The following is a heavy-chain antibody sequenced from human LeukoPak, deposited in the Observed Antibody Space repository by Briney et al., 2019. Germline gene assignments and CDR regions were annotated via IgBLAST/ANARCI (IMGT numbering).Heavy chain of an antibody. Sequence: SETLSLTCTVSGGSISSSSYYWGWIRQPPGKGLEWIGSIYYSGGTYYNPSLKSRVTISVDTSKNQFSLKLSSVTAADTAVYYCARWSSNYYDSSGRRFDPWGQGTLVTVSS. CDR1: GGSISSSSYY. V-gene: IGHV4-39*07. CDR3: ARWSSNYYDSSGRRFDP. D-gene: IGHD3-22*01. J-gene: IGHJ5*02. CDR2: IYYSGGT.